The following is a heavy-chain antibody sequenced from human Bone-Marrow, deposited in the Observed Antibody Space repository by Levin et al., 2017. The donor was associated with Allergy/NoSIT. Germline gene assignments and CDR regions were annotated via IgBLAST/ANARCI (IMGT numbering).Heavy chain of an antibody. CDR1: GGSISSYY. D-gene: IGHD3-22*01. Sequence: SSETLSLTCTVSGGSISSYYWSWIRQPPGKGLEWIGYIYYSGSTNYNPSLKSRVTISVDTSKNQFSLKLSSVTAADTAVYYCARDRGYYDSSGYYHDAFDSWGQGTMVTVSS. V-gene: IGHV4-59*01. CDR2: IYYSGST. CDR3: ARDRGYYDSSGYYHDAFDS. J-gene: IGHJ3*02.